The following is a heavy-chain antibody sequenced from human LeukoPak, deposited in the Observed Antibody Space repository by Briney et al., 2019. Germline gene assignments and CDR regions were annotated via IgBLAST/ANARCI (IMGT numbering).Heavy chain of an antibody. D-gene: IGHD3-10*01. CDR1: GFTFRNCA. Sequence: PGGSLRLSCAASGFTFRNCAMSWVRQAPGKGLEWVSAISGSGGSTYYADSVKGRFTISRDNSKNTLYLQMNSLRAEDTAVYYCAKGGWDYYGSGSYYNLNNWGQGTLVTVSS. CDR2: ISGSGGST. J-gene: IGHJ4*02. CDR3: AKGGWDYYGSGSYYNLNN. V-gene: IGHV3-23*01.